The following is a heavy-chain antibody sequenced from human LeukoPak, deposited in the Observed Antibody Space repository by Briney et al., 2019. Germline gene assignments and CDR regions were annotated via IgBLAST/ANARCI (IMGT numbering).Heavy chain of an antibody. CDR3: ARDSETGPGWFDP. D-gene: IGHD3-10*01. Sequence: PSETLSLTCTVSGGSVSSGTYYWSWIRQPPGKGLEWIGCIHYSGTTNYNPSPKSRVTISVDTSKNHFSLKLTSVTAADTAVYYCARDSETGPGWFDPWGQGTLVTVSS. V-gene: IGHV4-61*03. CDR1: GGSVSSGTYY. CDR2: IHYSGTT. J-gene: IGHJ5*02.